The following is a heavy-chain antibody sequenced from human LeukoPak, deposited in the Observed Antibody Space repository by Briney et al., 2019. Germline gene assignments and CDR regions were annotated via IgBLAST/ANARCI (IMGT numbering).Heavy chain of an antibody. CDR3: ARHYYDSSGYYYVRLGFDY. V-gene: IGHV1-69*13. D-gene: IGHD3-22*01. Sequence: SVKVSCKASGGTFSSYAISWVRQAPGQGLEWMGGIIPIFGTANYAQKFQGRVTITADESTSTAYMELSSLRSEDTAVYYCARHYYDSSGYYYVRLGFDYWGQGTLVTVSS. CDR2: IIPIFGTA. CDR1: GGTFSSYA. J-gene: IGHJ4*02.